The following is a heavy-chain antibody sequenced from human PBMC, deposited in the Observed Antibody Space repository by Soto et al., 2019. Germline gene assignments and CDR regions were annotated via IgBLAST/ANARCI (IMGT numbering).Heavy chain of an antibody. D-gene: IGHD3-10*01. J-gene: IGHJ4*02. Sequence: QVQLVQSGAEVKKPGASVKVSCKASGYVFIGYGISWVRQAPGQGLEWMGWISRHNGNTYYAQNFQGRVTMTTDASTSTAYMELRSLRSDDTAEYYCARDLDGSGSYFTDYWGQGTLVTVSS. CDR2: ISRHNGNT. V-gene: IGHV1-18*01. CDR3: ARDLDGSGSYFTDY. CDR1: GYVFIGYG.